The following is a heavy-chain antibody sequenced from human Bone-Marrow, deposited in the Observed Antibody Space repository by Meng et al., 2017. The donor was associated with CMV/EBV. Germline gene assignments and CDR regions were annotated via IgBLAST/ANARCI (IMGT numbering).Heavy chain of an antibody. CDR1: GYSFINNG. V-gene: IGHV1-18*01. CDR3: ARDWDYSNGPFDY. Sequence: ASVKVSCKASGYSFINNGISWVRQAPGQGLEWMCWISVYHNKAYYAQEFQGRVTLTTDTSTSTAYMELRSLTSDDTAVYYCARDWDYSNGPFDYWGQGTLVTVSS. J-gene: IGHJ4*02. D-gene: IGHD4-11*01. CDR2: ISVYHNKA.